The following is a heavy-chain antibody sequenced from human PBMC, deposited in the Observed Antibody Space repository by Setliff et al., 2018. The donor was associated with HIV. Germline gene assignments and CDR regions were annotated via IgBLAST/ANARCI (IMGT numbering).Heavy chain of an antibody. CDR1: GFTFSSYS. D-gene: IGHD6-13*01. CDR3: AREGSTSWYEGGNWFDP. J-gene: IGHJ5*02. V-gene: IGHV3-48*04. CDR2: ISSSRSTI. Sequence: GGSLRLSCAASGFTFSSYSMNWVRQAPGKGLEWVSYISSSRSTIYYADSVKGRFTISRDNAKNSLYLQMNSLRAEDTAVYYCAREGSTSWYEGGNWFDPWGQGTLVTVSS.